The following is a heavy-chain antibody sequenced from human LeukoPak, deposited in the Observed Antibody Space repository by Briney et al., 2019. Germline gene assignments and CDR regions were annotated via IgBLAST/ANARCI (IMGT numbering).Heavy chain of an antibody. V-gene: IGHV5-51*01. Sequence: GESLKISCKGSGYLFTSYLIGWVRQMPGKGPEWMGIIYPGDSDTRYSPSFQGQVTISADKSISTAYLQWSSLKASDTAMYYCARRVHRGGSYSSHSDSCGQGTLVTVSS. D-gene: IGHD3-16*01. CDR3: ARRVHRGGSYSSHSDS. CDR2: IYPGDSDT. CDR1: GYLFTSYL. J-gene: IGHJ4*02.